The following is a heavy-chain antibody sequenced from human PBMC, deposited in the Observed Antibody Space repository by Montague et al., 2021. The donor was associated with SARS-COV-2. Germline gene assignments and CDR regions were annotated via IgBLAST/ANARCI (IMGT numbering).Heavy chain of an antibody. CDR3: ASNTIFGVLIPYYYYYYMDV. CDR1: GFTFNSYA. CDR2: ISYDGSNK. V-gene: IGHV3-30*04. Sequence: SLRLSCAASGFTFNSYAMHWVRQAPGKGLQWVAVISYDGSNKYYAGSVKGRFTISRDNSKNTLYLQMNSLRAGDTAVYYCASNTIFGVLIPYYYYYYMDVWGKGTTVTVSS. J-gene: IGHJ6*03. D-gene: IGHD3-3*01.